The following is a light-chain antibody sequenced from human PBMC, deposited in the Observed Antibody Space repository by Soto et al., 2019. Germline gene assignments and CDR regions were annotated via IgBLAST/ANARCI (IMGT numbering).Light chain of an antibody. J-gene: IGLJ2*01. V-gene: IGLV1-44*01. CDR3: ATWDDRLNGRV. CDR1: SSNIGTNT. CDR2: DDY. Sequence: QSVLTQPPSASGTPGQRVTISCSGSSSNIGTNTVNWYQQLPGAAPKLLISDDYDRSSGVPDRFSASKSGTSASLAISGLQSEDEAAYYCATWDDRLNGRVFGGGTKLTVL.